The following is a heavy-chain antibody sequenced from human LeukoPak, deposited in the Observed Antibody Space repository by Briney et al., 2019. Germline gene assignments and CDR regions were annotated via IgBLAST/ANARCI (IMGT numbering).Heavy chain of an antibody. J-gene: IGHJ5*02. CDR2: TIPIFGTA. D-gene: IGHD3-22*01. Sequence: SVKVSCKASGGTFSSYAISWVRQAPGQGLEWMGGTIPIFGTANYAQKFQGRVTITTDESTSTAYMELSSLRSEDTAVYYCARTNYYDSSGYSGNNWFDPWGQGTLVTVSS. V-gene: IGHV1-69*05. CDR3: ARTNYYDSSGYSGNNWFDP. CDR1: GGTFSSYA.